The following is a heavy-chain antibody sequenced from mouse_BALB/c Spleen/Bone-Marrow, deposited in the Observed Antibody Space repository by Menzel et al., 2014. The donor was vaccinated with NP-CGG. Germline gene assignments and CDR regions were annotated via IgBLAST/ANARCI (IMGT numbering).Heavy chain of an antibody. Sequence: QVQLQQSGPQLVRPGASVKISCKATGYTFSSYWIEWVKQRPGHGLEWIGEILPGSGSTNYNEKFKGKATFTADTSSNTAYMQLSSLTSEDSAVYYCARRGISWFAYWAKGLWSLSLQ. CDR1: GYTFSSYW. CDR3: ARRGISWFAY. V-gene: IGHV1-9*01. CDR2: ILPGSGST. J-gene: IGHJ3*01.